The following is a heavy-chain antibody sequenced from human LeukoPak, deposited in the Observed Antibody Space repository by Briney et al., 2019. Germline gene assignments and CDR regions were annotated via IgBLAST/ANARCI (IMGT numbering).Heavy chain of an antibody. J-gene: IGHJ4*02. CDR2: IYDSGST. V-gene: IGHV4-61*08. D-gene: IGHD3-3*01. CDR1: GGSINSGDYY. CDR3: AREFSWSGFFDY. Sequence: PSQTLSLTCTVSGGSINSGDYYWSWIRQPPGKGLEWIGHIYDSGSTNYNPSLKSRVTISVDTSKNQFSLKLSSVTAADTAVYYCAREFSWSGFFDYWGQGTLVTVSS.